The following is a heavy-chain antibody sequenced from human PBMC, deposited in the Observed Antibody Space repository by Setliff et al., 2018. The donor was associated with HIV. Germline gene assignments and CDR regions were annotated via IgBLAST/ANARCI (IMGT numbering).Heavy chain of an antibody. J-gene: IGHJ6*02. CDR1: GGSFSHSDW. Sequence: LSLTCTVSGGSFSHSDWWTWIRQPPGKGLEWIGSIYYSGSTYYNPPLKSRVTISVDTSKNQFSLKLSSVTAADTAVYYCARGGYSSSWYTYYGMDVWGQGTTVTVS. V-gene: IGHV4-39*01. CDR2: IYYSGST. D-gene: IGHD6-13*01. CDR3: ARGGYSSSWYTYYGMDV.